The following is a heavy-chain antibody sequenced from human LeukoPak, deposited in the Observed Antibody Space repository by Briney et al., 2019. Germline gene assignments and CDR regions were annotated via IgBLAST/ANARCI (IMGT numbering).Heavy chain of an antibody. J-gene: IGHJ3*02. D-gene: IGHD6-13*01. V-gene: IGHV5-51*01. CDR1: GYSFASYW. Sequence: GESLKISCKGSGYSFASYWIGWVRQMPGKGLEWMGIIYPGDSDTRYSPSFQGQVTISADKSISTAYLQWSSLKASDTAMYYCARQMGSSWYRNNAFDIWGQGTMVTVSS. CDR3: ARQMGSSWYRNNAFDI. CDR2: IYPGDSDT.